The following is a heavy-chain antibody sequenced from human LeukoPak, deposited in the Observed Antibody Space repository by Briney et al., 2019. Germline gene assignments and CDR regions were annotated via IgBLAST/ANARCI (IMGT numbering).Heavy chain of an antibody. J-gene: IGHJ4*02. CDR3: ARVNRITIFGVAKGIDY. D-gene: IGHD3-3*01. Sequence: ASVKVSCTASGYTFTSYGISWVRQAPGQGLEWMGWISAYNGNTNYAQKLQGRVTMTTDTSTSTAYMELRSLRSDDTAVYYCARVNRITIFGVAKGIDYWGQGTLVTVSS. CDR1: GYTFTSYG. V-gene: IGHV1-18*01. CDR2: ISAYNGNT.